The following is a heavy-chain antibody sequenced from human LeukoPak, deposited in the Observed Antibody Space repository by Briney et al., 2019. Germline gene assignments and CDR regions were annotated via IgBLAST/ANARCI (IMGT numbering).Heavy chain of an antibody. CDR2: IYTTGST. CDR3: ARVSFGSGYYCYMDV. J-gene: IGHJ6*03. D-gene: IGHD3-10*01. CDR1: GGSISSGSYY. Sequence: SETLSLTCTVSGGSISSGSYYWSWIRQPAGKGLEWIGRIYTTGSTNYNPSLKSRVTISVDTSENQFSLNLSSVTAADTAVYYCARVSFGSGYYCYMDVWGKGTTVTVSS. V-gene: IGHV4-61*02.